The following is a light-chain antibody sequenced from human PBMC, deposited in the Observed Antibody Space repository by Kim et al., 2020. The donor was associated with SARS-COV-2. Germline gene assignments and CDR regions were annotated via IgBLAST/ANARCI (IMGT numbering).Light chain of an antibody. CDR1: NIGSKS. J-gene: IGLJ2*01. CDR3: QVWDSSSDHTLV. CDR2: YDS. Sequence: PGKTARSTCGGNNIGSKSVHWYQQKPGQAPVLVIYYDSDRPSGIPERFSGSNSGNTATLTISRVEAGDEADYYCQVWDSSSDHTLVFGGGTKVTVL. V-gene: IGLV3-21*04.